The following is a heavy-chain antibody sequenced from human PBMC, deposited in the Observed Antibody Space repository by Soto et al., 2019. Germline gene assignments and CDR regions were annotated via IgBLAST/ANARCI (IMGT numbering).Heavy chain of an antibody. CDR3: TRPLLGVVKNPKDGMYV. Sequence: GGSLRLSCAASGFTFSGSAMHWVRQASGKGLEWVGRIRSKANSYATAYAASVKGRFTISRDDSKNTAYLQMNSLKTEDTAVYYCTRPLLGVVKNPKDGMYVWGQGTTVTGSS. J-gene: IGHJ6*02. D-gene: IGHD3-3*01. V-gene: IGHV3-73*01. CDR1: GFTFSGSA. CDR2: IRSKANSYAT.